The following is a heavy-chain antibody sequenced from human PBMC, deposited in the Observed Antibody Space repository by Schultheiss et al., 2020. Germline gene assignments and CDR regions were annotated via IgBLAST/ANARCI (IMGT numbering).Heavy chain of an antibody. CDR2: INAGNGNT. CDR3: ARLFYSNYVWFDP. Sequence: ASVKVSCKASGYTFTSYAMHWVRQAPGQRLEWMGWINAGNGNTKYSQKFQGRVTITRDTSTSTAYMELSRLRSDDTAVYYCARLFYSNYVWFDPWGQGTLVTVSS. J-gene: IGHJ5*02. CDR1: GYTFTSYA. V-gene: IGHV1-3*01. D-gene: IGHD4-11*01.